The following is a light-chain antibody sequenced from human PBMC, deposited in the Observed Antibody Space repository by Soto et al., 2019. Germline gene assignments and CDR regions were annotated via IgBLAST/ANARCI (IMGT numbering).Light chain of an antibody. CDR3: QQFNSYPT. Sequence: DIPLTQSPSFLSASVGDGVTITCRASQGISSYLAWYQQRPGKAPKLLIYAASTLQSGVPSRFSGSGSGTEFTLTISSLQPEDVATYYCQQFNSYPTFGGGTKVEIK. J-gene: IGKJ4*01. CDR2: AAS. CDR1: QGISSY. V-gene: IGKV1-9*01.